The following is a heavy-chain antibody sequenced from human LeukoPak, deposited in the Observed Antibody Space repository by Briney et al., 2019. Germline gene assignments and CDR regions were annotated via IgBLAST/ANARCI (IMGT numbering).Heavy chain of an antibody. Sequence: GGSLRLSCAASGFSFSSYAMTWVRQAPGKGLEWVSSISSSGVNTYLADSVQGRFTISRDNSKNTLYLQMNTLRVEDTAVYFCAKSTYTSSSRAFDYWGQGTLVTVSS. D-gene: IGHD6-6*01. CDR1: GFSFSSYA. CDR3: AKSTYTSSSRAFDY. J-gene: IGHJ4*02. V-gene: IGHV3-23*01. CDR2: ISSSGVNT.